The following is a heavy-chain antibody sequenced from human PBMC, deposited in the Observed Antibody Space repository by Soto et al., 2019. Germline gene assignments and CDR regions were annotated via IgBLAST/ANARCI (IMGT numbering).Heavy chain of an antibody. CDR2: INAGNGNT. Sequence: ASVKVSCKASGYTFTNYPMHWVRQAPGQRLEWMGWINAGNGNTKYSQRFQDRVTITRDTSASTAYMERSSLRSEDTAVYYCARDVVAPSSSWYIGYYYYGMDVWGQGTTVTVSS. V-gene: IGHV1-3*01. D-gene: IGHD6-13*01. CDR1: GYTFTNYP. CDR3: ARDVVAPSSSWYIGYYYYGMDV. J-gene: IGHJ6*02.